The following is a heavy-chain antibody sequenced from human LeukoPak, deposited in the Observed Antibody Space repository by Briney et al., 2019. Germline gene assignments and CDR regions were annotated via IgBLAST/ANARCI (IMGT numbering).Heavy chain of an antibody. CDR3: ARDNPIAAAVDY. V-gene: IGHV4-61*02. D-gene: IGHD6-13*01. J-gene: IGHJ4*02. CDR2: IYTRGST. CDR1: GGSISSGSYY. Sequence: PSQTLSLTCTVSGGSISSGSYYWSWIRQPAGKGLEWIGRIYTRGSTNYNPSLKSRVTISVDTSKNQFSLKLSSVTAADTAVYYCARDNPIAAAVDYWGQGTLVTVSS.